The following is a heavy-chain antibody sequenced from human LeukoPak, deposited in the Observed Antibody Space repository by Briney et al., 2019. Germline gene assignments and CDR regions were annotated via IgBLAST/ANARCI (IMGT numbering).Heavy chain of an antibody. CDR2: ISGSGGTT. Sequence: PGGSQTLSCVASGFTFSSHAMSWVRQAPGKGLEWVSVISGSGGTTYYADSVKGRFTISRDNSKNSLYLQINSLRAEDTAVYYCARVKYCGVDCYSGFDYWGEGTLVSASS. CDR1: GFTFSSHA. J-gene: IGHJ4*02. V-gene: IGHV3-23*01. D-gene: IGHD2-21*02. CDR3: ARVKYCGVDCYSGFDY.